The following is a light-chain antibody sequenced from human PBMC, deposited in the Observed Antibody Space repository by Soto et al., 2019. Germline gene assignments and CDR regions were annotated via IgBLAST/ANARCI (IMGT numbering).Light chain of an antibody. CDR2: EAS. CDR3: QRRSDWPLT. V-gene: IGKV3-11*01. J-gene: IGKJ4*01. Sequence: EIVLTQSPATLSLSPGERATLSCRASQSVRSYLAWYQQKPGQAPRLLIYEASNRATGIPSRFSGSGSGTDFTLTISSLEPEDFAVYYGQRRSDWPLTFGGGTKVELK. CDR1: QSVRSY.